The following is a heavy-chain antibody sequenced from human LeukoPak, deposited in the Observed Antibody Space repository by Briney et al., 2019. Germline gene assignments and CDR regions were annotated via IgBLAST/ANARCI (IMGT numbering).Heavy chain of an antibody. V-gene: IGHV4-59*01. D-gene: IGHD5-12*01. CDR2: IHYSPST. J-gene: IGHJ4*02. CDR1: GDSISSYY. Sequence: SETLSLTCTVSGDSISSYYWSWIRQPPGKGLVSIRYIHYSPSTSYNPSLKRRVTISVDTSTKHFSLKLSSVTAADTAVYYCAGAGSGYVHYWGLGALVTVST. CDR3: AGAGSGYVHY.